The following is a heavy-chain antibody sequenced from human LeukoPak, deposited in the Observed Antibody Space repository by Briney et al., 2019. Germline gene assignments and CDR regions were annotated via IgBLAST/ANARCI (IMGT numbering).Heavy chain of an antibody. D-gene: IGHD6-19*01. V-gene: IGHV4-39*01. CDR1: GGSISSSSYF. Sequence: SETLSLTCTVSGGSISSSSYFWGWIRQPPGKGLAWIGSVYDSGSTYYNPSLKSRVTISVDTSKNQFSLKLSSVTAADTAVFYCARLPPTESSGWGRPFDSWGQGTLVTVSS. J-gene: IGHJ4*02. CDR2: VYDSGST. CDR3: ARLPPTESSGWGRPFDS.